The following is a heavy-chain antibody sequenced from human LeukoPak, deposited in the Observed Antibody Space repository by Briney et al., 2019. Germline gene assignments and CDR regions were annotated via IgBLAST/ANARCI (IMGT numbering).Heavy chain of an antibody. CDR3: ARGDDSGYYDYFDY. J-gene: IGHJ4*02. D-gene: IGHD3-22*01. Sequence: GGSLRLSCAASGFTVDSNYLSWVRQAPGKGLERVSTIYTGGNTYYAASVKGRFTISRDFSKNTVFLHMNSLRAEDTAMYYCARGDDSGYYDYFDYWGQGALVTVSS. CDR2: IYTGGNT. V-gene: IGHV3-53*01. CDR1: GFTVDSNY.